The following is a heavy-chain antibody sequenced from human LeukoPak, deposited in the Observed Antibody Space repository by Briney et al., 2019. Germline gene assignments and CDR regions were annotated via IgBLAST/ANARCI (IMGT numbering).Heavy chain of an antibody. J-gene: IGHJ5*02. D-gene: IGHD2/OR15-2a*01. CDR3: ARDTTTFSP. V-gene: IGHV1-18*01. CDR1: GYTFTSYG. CDR2: ISAHNGDT. Sequence: ASVKVSCKASGYTFTSYGISWVRQAPGQGLEWMGWISAHNGDTNYAQKFQGRVIMTTDTSMSTAYMEMRSLRSDDTAVYCCARDTTTFSPWGEGALVTVS.